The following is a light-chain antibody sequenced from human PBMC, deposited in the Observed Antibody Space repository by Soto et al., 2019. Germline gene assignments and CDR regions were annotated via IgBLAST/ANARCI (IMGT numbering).Light chain of an antibody. CDR1: QSVSSSY. CDR2: GAS. Sequence: PGDRATLSCRASQSVSSSYLAWYQQKPGQAPRLLIYGASTRATDVPDRFSGSGSGADFTLSISRLEPEDFAVYYCQQYGSSPPRTFGQGTKVDIK. J-gene: IGKJ1*01. V-gene: IGKV3-20*01. CDR3: QQYGSSPPRT.